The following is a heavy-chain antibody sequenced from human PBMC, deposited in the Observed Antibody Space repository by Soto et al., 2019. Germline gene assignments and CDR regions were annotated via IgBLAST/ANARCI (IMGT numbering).Heavy chain of an antibody. Sequence: ASVKVSCKASGYTFTSYGISWVRPAPVQGLEWMVWLSAYNGNTNYAQKLQGGVTMTTDTSTSTAYMELRSLRSDDTAVYYCARLGQWLAYNWFDPWGQGTLVTVS. CDR3: ARLGQWLAYNWFDP. CDR2: LSAYNGNT. J-gene: IGHJ5*02. V-gene: IGHV1-18*01. D-gene: IGHD6-19*01. CDR1: GYTFTSYG.